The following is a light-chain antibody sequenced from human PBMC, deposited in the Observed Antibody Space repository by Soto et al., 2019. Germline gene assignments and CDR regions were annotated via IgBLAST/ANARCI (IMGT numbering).Light chain of an antibody. CDR1: ESVSSK. V-gene: IGKV3-15*01. CDR2: GAS. Sequence: EIVMTQSPATLSVSPGEGATLSCRASESVSSKLAWYQQKPGQAPRLLIYGASTRATGIPARFSGSGSGTDFTLTISRLEPEDFAVYYCQQYGSSPATFGQGTKVDIK. CDR3: QQYGSSPAT. J-gene: IGKJ1*01.